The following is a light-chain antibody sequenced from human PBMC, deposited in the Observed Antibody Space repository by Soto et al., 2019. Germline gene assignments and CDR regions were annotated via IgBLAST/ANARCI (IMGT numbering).Light chain of an antibody. CDR2: LNSDGSH. CDR3: QTWGSGIVV. V-gene: IGLV4-69*01. J-gene: IGLJ2*01. CDR1: SGHSNYA. Sequence: QLVLTQSPSASASLGASVKLTCTLSSGHSNYALAWHQQQSEKGPRYLMKLNSDGSHSKGDGIPGRFSGSSSGAERYLTISSLQSEDEADYYCQTWGSGIVVFGGGTKLTVL.